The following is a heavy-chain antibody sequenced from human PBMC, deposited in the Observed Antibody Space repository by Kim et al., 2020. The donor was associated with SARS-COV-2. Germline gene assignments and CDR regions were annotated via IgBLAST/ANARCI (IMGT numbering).Heavy chain of an antibody. Sequence: GESLKISCKGSGYSFTSYWIGWVRQMPGKGLEWMGIIYPGDSDTRYSPSFQGQVTISADKSISTTYLQWSSLKASDTAMYYCARRGNSGCYYGWFDPWCQGTLVTVSS. CDR2: IYPGDSDT. D-gene: IGHD1-26*01. CDR1: GYSFTSYW. J-gene: IGHJ5*02. CDR3: ARRGNSGCYYGWFDP. V-gene: IGHV5-51*01.